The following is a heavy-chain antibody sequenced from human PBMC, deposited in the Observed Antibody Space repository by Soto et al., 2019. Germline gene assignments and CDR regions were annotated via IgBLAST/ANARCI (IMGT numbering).Heavy chain of an antibody. CDR3: ARTIEDIVVVPAAKYYYYYYGMDV. Sequence: PGESLKLSCTGSGYSFTRYWIGWVRQMPGKGLEWMGIIYPGDSDTRYSPSFQGQVTISADKSISTAYLQWSSPKASDTAMYYCARTIEDIVVVPAAKYYYYYYGMDVWGQGTTVTVSS. CDR2: IYPGDSDT. CDR1: GYSFTRYW. J-gene: IGHJ6*02. D-gene: IGHD2-2*01. V-gene: IGHV5-51*01.